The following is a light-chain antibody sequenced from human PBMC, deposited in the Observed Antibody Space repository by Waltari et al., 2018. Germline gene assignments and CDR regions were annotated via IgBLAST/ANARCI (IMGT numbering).Light chain of an antibody. J-gene: IGLJ2*01. CDR2: GNS. CDR3: QSYDSSLSGVV. Sequence: QVLRGKAPKLLIGGNSMPPSGVPDRFSGSKSGTSASLAITGLQAEEEADYYCQSYDSSLSGVVCGGGTKLTVL. V-gene: IGLV1-40*01.